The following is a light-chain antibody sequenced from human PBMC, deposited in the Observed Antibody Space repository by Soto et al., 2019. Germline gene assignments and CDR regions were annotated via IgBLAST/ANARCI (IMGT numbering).Light chain of an antibody. Sequence: IVMTQSPATLSVSAGETATLSCRASHIVSSNLAWYQHRPGQAPRLLTYASSSRATGIPARFSGSGSRTEFTLTISSLQSEDFAVYFCQQYNNWPRTFGQGTKV. V-gene: IGKV3-15*01. CDR2: ASS. J-gene: IGKJ1*01. CDR3: QQYNNWPRT. CDR1: HIVSSN.